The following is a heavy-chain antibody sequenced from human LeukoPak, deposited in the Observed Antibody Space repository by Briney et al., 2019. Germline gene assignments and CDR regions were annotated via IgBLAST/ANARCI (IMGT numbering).Heavy chain of an antibody. J-gene: IGHJ4*02. CDR3: AKDLGYDYVWGEGNLYDY. CDR1: GGSISSTN. V-gene: IGHV3-23*01. D-gene: IGHD3-16*01. Sequence: ETLSLTCAVSGGSISSTNWWSWVRQAPGKGLEWVSAISGRGRRTDYADSVKGRFTISRDNSKNTLYLQMNSLRVEDTAVYYCAKDLGYDYVWGEGNLYDYWGQGILVTVSS. CDR2: ISGRGRRT.